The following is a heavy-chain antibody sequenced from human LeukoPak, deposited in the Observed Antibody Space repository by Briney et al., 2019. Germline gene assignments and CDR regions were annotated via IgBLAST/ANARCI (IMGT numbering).Heavy chain of an antibody. CDR1: GFTFGDYA. CDR3: TRSSFLGYSPFYYMDV. D-gene: IGHD3-22*01. V-gene: IGHV3-49*03. Sequence: PGGSLRLSCTASGFTFGDYAMSWFRQAPGKGLEWVGFIRSKAYGGTTEYAASVKGRFTISRDDSKSIAYLQMNSLKTEDTAVYYCTRSSFLGYSPFYYMDVWGKGTTVTVSS. CDR2: IRSKAYGGTT. J-gene: IGHJ6*03.